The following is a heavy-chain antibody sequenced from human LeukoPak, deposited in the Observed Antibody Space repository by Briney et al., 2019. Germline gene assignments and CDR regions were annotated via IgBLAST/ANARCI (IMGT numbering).Heavy chain of an antibody. Sequence: SETLSLTCTVSGGSISSYYWSWIRQPPGKGLEWIGYIYYSGSTNYNPSLKSRVTISVDTSKNQFSLKLSSVTAADTAVYYCARDIVGATGFDYWGQGTLVTVSS. CDR2: IYYSGST. V-gene: IGHV4-59*01. D-gene: IGHD1-26*01. CDR1: GGSISSYY. J-gene: IGHJ4*02. CDR3: ARDIVGATGFDY.